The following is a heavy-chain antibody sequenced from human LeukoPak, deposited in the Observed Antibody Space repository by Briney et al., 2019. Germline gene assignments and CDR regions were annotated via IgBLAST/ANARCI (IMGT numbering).Heavy chain of an antibody. V-gene: IGHV3-30*04. CDR1: GFTFSSYA. J-gene: IGHJ4*02. D-gene: IGHD2-15*01. CDR3: ARDLGSRDIVVVVAATRLYN. Sequence: SLRLSCAASGFTFSSYAMHWVRQAPGKGLEWVAVISCDGSNKYYADSVKGRFTISRDNSKNTLYLQMNSLRAEDTAVYYCARDLGSRDIVVVVAATRLYNWGQGTLVTVSS. CDR2: ISCDGSNK.